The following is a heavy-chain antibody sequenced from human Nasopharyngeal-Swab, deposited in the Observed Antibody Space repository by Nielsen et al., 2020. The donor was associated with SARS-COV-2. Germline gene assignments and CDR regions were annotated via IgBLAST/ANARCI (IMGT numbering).Heavy chain of an antibody. CDR3: ARGGYYCSSTSYYYYSGYYYGMDV. D-gene: IGHD2-2*01. V-gene: IGHV4-34*01. J-gene: IGHJ6*02. Sequence: SETLSLTCAVYGGSFSGYYWSWIRQPPGKGLDWIGEINHSGSTKYNPSLKSRVNISVDTSKNQFSLKVSSVTAADTAVYYCARGGYYCSSTSYYYYSGYYYGMDVWGQGTTVTVS. CDR1: GGSFSGYY. CDR2: INHSGST.